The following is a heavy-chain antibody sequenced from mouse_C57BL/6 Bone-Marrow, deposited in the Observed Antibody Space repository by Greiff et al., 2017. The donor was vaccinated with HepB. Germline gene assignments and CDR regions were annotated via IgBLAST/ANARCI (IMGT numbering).Heavy chain of an antibody. CDR3: ARPGGNYR. V-gene: IGHV5-6*01. Sequence: EVQLVESGGDLVKPGGSLKLSCAASGFTFSSYGMSWVRQTPDKRLEWVATISSGGSYTYYPDSVKGRFTISRDNAKNTLYLQMSSLKSEDTAMYYCARPGGNYRWGQGTLVTVSA. CDR2: ISSGGSYT. J-gene: IGHJ3*01. CDR1: GFTFSSYG. D-gene: IGHD2-1*01.